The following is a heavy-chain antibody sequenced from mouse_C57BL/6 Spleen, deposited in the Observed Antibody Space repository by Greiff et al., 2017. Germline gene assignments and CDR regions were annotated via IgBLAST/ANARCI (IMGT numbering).Heavy chain of an antibody. Sequence: EVKVEESGGGLVKPGGSLKLSCAASGFTFSDYGMHWVRQAPEKGLEWVAYISSGSSAIYYTDTVKGRFTISRDNAKNTLFLQMTTLRSEDTAMYYCARGDYDYDWYFDYWGQGTTLTVSS. V-gene: IGHV5-17*01. J-gene: IGHJ2*01. CDR3: ARGDYDYDWYFDY. CDR1: GFTFSDYG. CDR2: ISSGSSAI. D-gene: IGHD2-4*01.